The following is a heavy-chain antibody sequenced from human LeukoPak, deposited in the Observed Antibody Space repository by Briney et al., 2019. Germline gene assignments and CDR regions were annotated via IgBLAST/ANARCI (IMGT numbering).Heavy chain of an antibody. Sequence: GGSLRLSCAASGFTFSSYSMNWVRQAPGKGLEWVSYISSSSSTIYYADSVKGRFTISRDNAKNSLYLQMNSLRAEDTAVYYCARGGSYSSGWYWDYFDYWGQGTLVTVSS. D-gene: IGHD6-19*01. CDR2: ISSSSSTI. CDR1: GFTFSSYS. CDR3: ARGGSYSSGWYWDYFDY. J-gene: IGHJ4*02. V-gene: IGHV3-48*01.